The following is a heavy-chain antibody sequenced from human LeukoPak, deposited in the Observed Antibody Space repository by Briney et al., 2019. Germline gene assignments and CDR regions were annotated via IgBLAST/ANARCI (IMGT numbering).Heavy chain of an antibody. CDR3: ARYYGSGRGYYGLDV. J-gene: IGHJ6*02. CDR1: GFTFSDHY. CDR2: IPYDGSNK. V-gene: IGHV3-30*03. D-gene: IGHD3-10*01. Sequence: GGSLRLSCAASGFTFSDHYMNWVRQAPGKGLEWITLIPYDGSNKYYADSVKGRFTISRDNSKNTLYLQMNSLRAEDTAVYYCARYYGSGRGYYGLDVWGQGTTVTVFS.